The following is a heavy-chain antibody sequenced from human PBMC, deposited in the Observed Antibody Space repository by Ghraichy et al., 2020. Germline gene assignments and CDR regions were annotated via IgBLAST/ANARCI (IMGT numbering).Heavy chain of an antibody. CDR2: INHSGST. CDR3: ASPSGKNYDFWSGLGYYYGMDV. J-gene: IGHJ6*02. V-gene: IGHV4-34*01. D-gene: IGHD3-3*01. CDR1: GGSFSGYF. Sequence: SETLSLTCAVYGGSFSGYFWSWIRQPPGKGLEWIGEINHSGSTKYNPSLKSRVTISVDTSKNQFSLKLSSVTAADTAVYFCASPSGKNYDFWSGLGYYYGMDVWGQGTTVTVCS.